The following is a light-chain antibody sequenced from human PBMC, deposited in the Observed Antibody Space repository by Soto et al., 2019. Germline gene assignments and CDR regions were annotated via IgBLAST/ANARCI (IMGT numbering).Light chain of an antibody. J-gene: IGLJ1*01. V-gene: IGLV2-14*01. CDR1: SSDVGGYNS. CDR2: EVN. CDR3: SSYTNINTRACV. Sequence: QSVLTQPASVSGSPGQSITISCTGTSSDVGGYNSVSWYQQHPGKAPKLIIYEVNYRPVGVSNRFSGSKSGNTASLTISGLQAEDEAEYYCSSYTNINTRACVFGTGTKVTVL.